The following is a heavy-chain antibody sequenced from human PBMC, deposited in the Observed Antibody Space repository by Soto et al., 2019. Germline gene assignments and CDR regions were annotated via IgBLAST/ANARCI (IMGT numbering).Heavy chain of an antibody. CDR2: ITGSGGST. J-gene: IGHJ4*02. CDR1: GFPFRDFA. D-gene: IGHD3-10*01. Sequence: PGGSLRLSCAASGFPFRDFAMSWVRQAPGKGLEWVSGITGSGGSTYYADSVKGRFSISRDNPKNTMYLQMNSLRADDTAVYYCAKGSVRLVRGVILIFDHCGQGSLVTVYS. V-gene: IGHV3-23*01. CDR3: AKGSVRLVRGVILIFDH.